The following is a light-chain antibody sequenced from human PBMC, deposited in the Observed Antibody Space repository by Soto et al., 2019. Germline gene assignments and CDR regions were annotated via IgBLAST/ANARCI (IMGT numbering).Light chain of an antibody. Sequence: SYELTQPSSVSVSPGQTARITCSGNLVAKKYARWFQQKPGQAPVLVIYKDRERPSGIPERFSGSSSGTTVILTISGAQLEDEADYYCYSGTDSIYVFGTGTKVTVL. V-gene: IGLV3-27*01. J-gene: IGLJ1*01. CDR2: KDR. CDR3: YSGTDSIYV. CDR1: LVAKKY.